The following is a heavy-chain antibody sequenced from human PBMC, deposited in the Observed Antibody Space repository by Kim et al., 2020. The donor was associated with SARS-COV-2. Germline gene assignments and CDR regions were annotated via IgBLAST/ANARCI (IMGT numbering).Heavy chain of an antibody. CDR3: AKNLGSGWYYFDY. J-gene: IGHJ4*02. Sequence: SAASVKGRFTISRDNSKNTLYLQMNSLRAEDTAVYYCAKNLGSGWYYFDYWGQGTLVTVSS. V-gene: IGHV3-23*01. D-gene: IGHD6-19*01.